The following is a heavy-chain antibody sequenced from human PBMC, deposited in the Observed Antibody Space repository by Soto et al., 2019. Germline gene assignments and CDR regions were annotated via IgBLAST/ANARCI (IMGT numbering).Heavy chain of an antibody. D-gene: IGHD2-15*01. CDR2: VNAGNGNT. Sequence: QVQLVQSGAEVKKPGASVKVSCKASGYTFTSYAMHWVRQAPGQRLEWMGWVNAGNGNTKYSQKFQGRVTITRDTSASTGYLELSNLRSEDTAVYYCASGPGGPDGPGDYWGQGTLVTVSS. V-gene: IGHV1-3*01. J-gene: IGHJ4*02. CDR3: ASGPGGPDGPGDY. CDR1: GYTFTSYA.